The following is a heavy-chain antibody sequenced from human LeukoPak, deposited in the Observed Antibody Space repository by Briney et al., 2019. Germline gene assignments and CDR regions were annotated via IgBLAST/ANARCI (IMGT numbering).Heavy chain of an antibody. CDR3: AREIGLYSSGWRAFDY. J-gene: IGHJ4*02. V-gene: IGHV3-33*01. D-gene: IGHD6-19*01. CDR1: GFTFSSYG. Sequence: PGRSLRLSCAAPGFTFSSYGMHWVRQAPGKGLEWVAVIWYDGSNKYYADSVKGRFTISRDNSKNTLYLQMNSLRAEDTAVYYCAREIGLYSSGWRAFDYWGQGTLVTVSS. CDR2: IWYDGSNK.